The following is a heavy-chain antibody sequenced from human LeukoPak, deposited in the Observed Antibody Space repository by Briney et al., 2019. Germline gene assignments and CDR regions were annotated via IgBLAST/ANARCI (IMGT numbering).Heavy chain of an antibody. D-gene: IGHD3-9*01. CDR1: GGSFSGYY. Sequence: SETLSLTCAVYGGSFSGYYWSWIRQPPGRGLEWIGEINHSGSTNYNPSLKSRVTISVDTSKNQFSLKLSSVTAADTAVYYCARTLHYDIVTGYYPFDYWGQGTLVTVSS. CDR2: INHSGST. CDR3: ARTLHYDIVTGYYPFDY. V-gene: IGHV4-34*01. J-gene: IGHJ4*02.